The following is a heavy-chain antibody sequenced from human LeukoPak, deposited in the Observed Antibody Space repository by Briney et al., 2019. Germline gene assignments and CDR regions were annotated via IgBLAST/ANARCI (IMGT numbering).Heavy chain of an antibody. CDR2: ISYDGSNK. CDR3: TTDWSGYSYVPDY. Sequence: PGRSLRLSCAASGFTFSSYAMHWVRQAPGKGLEWVAVISYDGSNKYYADSVKGRFTISRDNSKNTLYLQMNSLRAEDTAVYYCTTDWSGYSYVPDYWGQGTLVTVSS. V-gene: IGHV3-30-3*01. J-gene: IGHJ4*02. D-gene: IGHD5-18*01. CDR1: GFTFSSYA.